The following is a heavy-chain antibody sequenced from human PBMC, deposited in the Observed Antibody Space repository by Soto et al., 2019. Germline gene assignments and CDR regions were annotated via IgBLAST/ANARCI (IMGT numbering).Heavy chain of an antibody. D-gene: IGHD1-1*01. CDR1: GFTVSSNY. V-gene: IGHV3-53*01. J-gene: IGHJ4*02. CDR2: IYSGGST. CDR3: ARDVRGRLEFDY. Sequence: GESLKISCAASGFTVSSNYMSWVRQAPGKGLEWVSVIYSGGSTYYADSVKGRFTISRDNSKNTLYLQMNSLRAEDTAVYYCARDVRGRLEFDYWGQGTLVTVSS.